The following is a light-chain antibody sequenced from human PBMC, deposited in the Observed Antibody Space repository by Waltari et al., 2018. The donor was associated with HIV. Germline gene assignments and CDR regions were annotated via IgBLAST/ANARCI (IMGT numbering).Light chain of an antibody. CDR1: SSDIGGYNY. Sequence: QSALTQPASVSGSPGQSITISCTGTSSDIGGYNYVSWYQQHPGKAPKLMISDVSHRPSGVSNRFSGSKSGNTASLTISGLQAEDEADYYCSSYTSSSTLGFFGSGTKVTVL. CDR3: SSYTSSSTLGF. V-gene: IGLV2-14*03. CDR2: DVS. J-gene: IGLJ1*01.